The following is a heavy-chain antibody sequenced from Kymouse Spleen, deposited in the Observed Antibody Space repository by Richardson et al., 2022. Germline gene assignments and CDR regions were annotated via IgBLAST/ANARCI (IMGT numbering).Heavy chain of an antibody. Sequence: QVQLQQWGAGLLKPSETLSLTCAVYGGSFSGYYWSWIRQPPGKGLEWIGEINHSGSTNYNPSLKSRVTISVDTSKNQFSLKLSSVTAADTAVYYCARGRTGTTLFDYWGQGTLVTVSS. CDR1: GGSFSGYY. J-gene: IGHJ4*02. D-gene: IGHD1-7*01. CDR3: ARGRTGTTLFDY. CDR2: INHSGST. V-gene: IGHV4-34*01.